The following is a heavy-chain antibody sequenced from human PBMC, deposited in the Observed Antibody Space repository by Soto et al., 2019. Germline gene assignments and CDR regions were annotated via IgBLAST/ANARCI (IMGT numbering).Heavy chain of an antibody. CDR2: IAYNGDST. CDR1: GFTFTSYA. D-gene: IGHD1-26*01. Sequence: VVSLRRSCAASGFTFTSYAMSWVRQAPWKGLEWVSAIAYNGDSTLNAESVKGRFTITRDNSKNTLDLQMNSLSAEDTAIYYCANASGGSYPGSPVFDYWGQGILVTVSS. CDR3: ANASGGSYPGSPVFDY. V-gene: IGHV3-23*01. J-gene: IGHJ4*02.